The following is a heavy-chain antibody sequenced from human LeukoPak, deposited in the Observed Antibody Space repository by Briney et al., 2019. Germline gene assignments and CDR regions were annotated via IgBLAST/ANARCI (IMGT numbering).Heavy chain of an antibody. CDR3: ARVCPVLRYFDWLTWIDY. D-gene: IGHD3-9*01. Sequence: ASVKVSCTSSGYTFTIYGIRWVRQAPGQGLEWMGWISAYNGNTNYAQKLQGRVTMTTDTSTSTAYMELRSLRSDDTAVYYCARVCPVLRYFDWLTWIDYWGQGTLVTVSS. J-gene: IGHJ4*02. CDR1: GYTFTIYG. V-gene: IGHV1-18*01. CDR2: ISAYNGNT.